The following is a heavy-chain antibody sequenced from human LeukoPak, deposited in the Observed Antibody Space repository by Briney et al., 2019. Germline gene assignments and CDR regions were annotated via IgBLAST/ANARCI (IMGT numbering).Heavy chain of an antibody. D-gene: IGHD6-13*01. Sequence: KASETLSLTCTVSGGSISSYYWSWIRQPPGKGLEWIGYIYYSGSTNYNPSLKSRVTISVDKSKNQFSLKLSSVTAADTAVYYCARPIAARSPFDIWGQGTMVTVSS. CDR3: ARPIAARSPFDI. CDR1: GGSISSYY. V-gene: IGHV4-59*12. CDR2: IYYSGST. J-gene: IGHJ3*02.